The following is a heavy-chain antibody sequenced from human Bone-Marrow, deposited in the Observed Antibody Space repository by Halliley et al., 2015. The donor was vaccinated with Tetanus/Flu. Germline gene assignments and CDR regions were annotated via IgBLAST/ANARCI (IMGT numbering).Heavy chain of an antibody. CDR3: LRRRGGAWYFDF. Sequence: QLVQSGAEVKKPGESLKTSCKGSGYNFNGYWIGWVRLTPGKGLEWMGIIYPGDSDTRYSPSFEGQVTMSADKSANTAYLHWNALKASDTAVYYCLRRRGGAWYFDFWGQGTLVTVSS. J-gene: IGHJ4*02. D-gene: IGHD6-19*01. CDR1: GYNFNGYW. CDR2: IYPGDSDT. V-gene: IGHV5-51*01.